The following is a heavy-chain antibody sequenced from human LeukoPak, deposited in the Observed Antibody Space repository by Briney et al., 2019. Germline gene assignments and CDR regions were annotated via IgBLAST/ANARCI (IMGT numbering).Heavy chain of an antibody. D-gene: IGHD3-16*02. CDR2: IYSGGST. J-gene: IGHJ3*02. V-gene: IGHV3-53*01. CDR3: ARMITFGGVIGHAFDI. Sequence: LPGGSLRLSCAASGFTVSSNYMSWVRQAPGKGLEWVSVIYSGGSTYYADSVKGRFTISRVNSKNTLYLQMNSLRAEDTAVYYCARMITFGGVIGHAFDIWGQGTMVTVSS. CDR1: GFTVSSNY.